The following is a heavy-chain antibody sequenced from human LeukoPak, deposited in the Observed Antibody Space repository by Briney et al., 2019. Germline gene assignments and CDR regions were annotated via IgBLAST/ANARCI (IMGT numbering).Heavy chain of an antibody. CDR3: ARGDYGGDSGYVY. D-gene: IGHD4-23*01. Sequence: PGGSLRLSCAASGFTFSSYAMSWVRQAPGKGLEWVSAISSGSSYIYSAYYADLVKGRFTISRDSAKNSLYLQMNSLRAEDTAVYYCARGDYGGDSGYVYWGQGTLVTVSS. CDR1: GFTFSSYA. V-gene: IGHV3-21*01. J-gene: IGHJ4*02. CDR2: ISSGSSYIYSA.